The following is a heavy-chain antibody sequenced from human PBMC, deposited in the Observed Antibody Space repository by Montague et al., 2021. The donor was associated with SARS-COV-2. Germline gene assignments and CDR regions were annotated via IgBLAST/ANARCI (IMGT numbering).Heavy chain of an antibody. V-gene: IGHV4-34*01. CDR2: INDRGVTNY. D-gene: IGHD4-11*01. Sequence: SETLSLTCAVYGESFSGFFWSWIRQPPGKGLEWIAEINDRGVTNYNYNPSLGSRVTISADTSRNQFSLKLRSVTAADTAVYYCARWDLQTSTVISLCGKSANDYWGQGTLVTVSS. CDR3: ARWDLQTSTVISLCGKSANDY. CDR1: GESFSGFF. J-gene: IGHJ4*02.